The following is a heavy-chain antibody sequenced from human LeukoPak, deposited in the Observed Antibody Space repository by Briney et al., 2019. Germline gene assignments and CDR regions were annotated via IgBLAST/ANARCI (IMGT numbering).Heavy chain of an antibody. CDR3: ASSFDTSGYYSD. D-gene: IGHD3-22*01. J-gene: IGHJ4*02. V-gene: IGHV4-34*01. Sequence: SETLSLTCAVYGGSFSGYFWSWIRQPPGKGLEWIGEINQSGSTNYNPSLKSRVTISLDTPKNQFSLKMTSVTAADTAVYFCASSFDTSGYYSDWGQGTLVTVSS. CDR1: GGSFSGYF. CDR2: INQSGST.